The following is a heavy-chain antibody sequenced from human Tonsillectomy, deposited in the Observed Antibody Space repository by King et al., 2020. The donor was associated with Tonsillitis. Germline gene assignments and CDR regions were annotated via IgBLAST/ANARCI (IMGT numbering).Heavy chain of an antibody. D-gene: IGHD5-12*01. V-gene: IGHV4-59*01. CDR3: ARIVAGTRDVDY. CDR2: IYYSGST. Sequence: QLQESGPGLVKPSETLSLTCTVSGGSISSYYWSWIRQSPGKGLEWIGYIYYSGSTNYNPSLKSRVTISVDTSKNQFSLKLSSVTAADTAVYYCARIVAGTRDVDYWGQGTLVTVSS. J-gene: IGHJ4*02. CDR1: GGSISSYY.